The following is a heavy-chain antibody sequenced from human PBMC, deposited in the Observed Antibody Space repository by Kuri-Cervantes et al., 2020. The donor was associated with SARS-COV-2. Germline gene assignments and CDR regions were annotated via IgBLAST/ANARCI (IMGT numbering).Heavy chain of an antibody. V-gene: IGHV4-59*11. CDR1: GGSISSHY. CDR3: ARHNGYLTTLTIIDY. Sequence: GSLRLSCTVSGGSISSHYWSWIRQPPGKGLEWIGYIYYSGSTNYNPSLKSRVTISVDTSKNQFSLKLSSVTAADTTVYYCARHNGYLTTLTIIDYWGQGTLVTVSS. CDR2: IYYSGST. D-gene: IGHD5-24*01. J-gene: IGHJ4*02.